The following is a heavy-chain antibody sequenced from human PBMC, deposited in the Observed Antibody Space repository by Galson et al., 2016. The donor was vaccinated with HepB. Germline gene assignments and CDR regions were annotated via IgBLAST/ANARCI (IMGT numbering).Heavy chain of an antibody. Sequence: SLRLSCAASGFTFSSYEMNWVRQAPGKGLERVSYISSSGNTIYYADSVKGRFTISRDNAKNSLYLQMNSLRAEDTAVYYCARVAAKESWGNTILGVVSNWFDPWGQGTLVTVSS. CDR2: ISSSGNTI. CDR1: GFTFSSYE. D-gene: IGHD3-3*01. CDR3: ARVAAKESWGNTILGVVSNWFDP. J-gene: IGHJ5*02. V-gene: IGHV3-48*03.